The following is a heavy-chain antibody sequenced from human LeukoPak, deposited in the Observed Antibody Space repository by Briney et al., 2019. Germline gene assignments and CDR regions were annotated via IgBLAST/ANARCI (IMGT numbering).Heavy chain of an antibody. Sequence: TLSLTCATSGDSVSSNSASWSWIRQSPSRGLEWLGRTYCRPKWYSEYAASVRGRITISPDTSRNQFSLQLNSVTPEDTAVYFCARFSADGFDIWGHGTLVTVSS. CDR3: ARFSADGFDI. CDR2: TYCRPKWYS. V-gene: IGHV6-1*01. J-gene: IGHJ3*02. CDR1: GDSVSSNSAS. D-gene: IGHD3-10*01.